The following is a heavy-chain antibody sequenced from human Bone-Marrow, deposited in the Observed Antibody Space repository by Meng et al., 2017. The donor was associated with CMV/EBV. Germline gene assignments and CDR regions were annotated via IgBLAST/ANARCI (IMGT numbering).Heavy chain of an antibody. Sequence: SETLSLTCAVSGGSISSSNWWSWVRQPPGKGLEWIGEIYHSGSTNYNPSLKSRVTISVDKSKNQFSLKLSSVTAADTAVYYCARNRLGYCSSTSCYGTYYYYGMDVWGQGTTVTVSS. J-gene: IGHJ6*02. V-gene: IGHV4-4*02. CDR3: ARNRLGYCSSTSCYGTYYYYGMDV. CDR1: GGSISSSNW. D-gene: IGHD2-2*01. CDR2: IYHSGST.